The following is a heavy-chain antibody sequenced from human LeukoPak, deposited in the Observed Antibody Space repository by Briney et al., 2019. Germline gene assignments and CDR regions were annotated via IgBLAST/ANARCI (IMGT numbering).Heavy chain of an antibody. CDR1: GFTFSSYA. Sequence: GGSLRLSCAASGFTFSSYAMSWVRQAPGKGLEWVSTISGSGGSTYYADSVKGRFTISRDNSKNTLYLQMNSLRAEDTAVYYCARGPPLWFGETWGQGTLVTVSS. CDR2: ISGSGGST. J-gene: IGHJ5*02. V-gene: IGHV3-23*01. D-gene: IGHD3-10*01. CDR3: ARGPPLWFGET.